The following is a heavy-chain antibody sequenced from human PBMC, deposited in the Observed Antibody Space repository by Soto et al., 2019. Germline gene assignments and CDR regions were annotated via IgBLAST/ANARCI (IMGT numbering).Heavy chain of an antibody. CDR2: IYPGDSVT. J-gene: IGHJ6*02. D-gene: IGHD6-13*01. CDR3: ARTSAAGKYYYGMDV. CDR1: GYSFTSYW. Sequence: GESLKISCQGSGYSFTSYWIGWVRQMPGKGLEWMGIIYPGDSVTRYGPSFQGQVTISADKSISTAYLQWSSLKASDTAMYYCARTSAAGKYYYGMDVWGQGTTVTVSS. V-gene: IGHV5-51*01.